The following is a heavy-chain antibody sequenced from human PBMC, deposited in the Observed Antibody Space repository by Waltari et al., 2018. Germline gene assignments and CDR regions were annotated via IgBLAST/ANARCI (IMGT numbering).Heavy chain of an antibody. V-gene: IGHV3-74*01. CDR1: GFTFSTYW. Sequence: EVQLVESGGGLVQPGGSLRLSCAASGFTFSTYWMHWVRQAPGEGLVWVSRMKAEGRATVYADAVKGRFTVSKDNAKSTLYLKMSSLRVEETAVYYCARDMDEDHSGNTLDYWGQGTLVTVSS. D-gene: IGHD6-13*01. J-gene: IGHJ4*02. CDR2: MKAEGRAT. CDR3: ARDMDEDHSGNTLDY.